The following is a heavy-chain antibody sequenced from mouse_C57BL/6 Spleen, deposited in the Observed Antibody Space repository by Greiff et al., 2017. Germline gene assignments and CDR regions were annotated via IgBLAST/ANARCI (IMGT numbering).Heavy chain of an antibody. CDR3: AREDYGSSLDY. Sequence: VKLVESGPGLVAPSQSLSITCTVSGFSLTSYAISWVRQPPGKGLEWLGVIWPGGGTNYNSALKSRLSISKDNSKSQVFLKMNSLQTDDTARYYCAREDYGSSLDYWGQGTTLTVSS. CDR2: IWPGGGT. V-gene: IGHV2-9-1*01. CDR1: GFSLTSYA. J-gene: IGHJ2*01. D-gene: IGHD1-1*01.